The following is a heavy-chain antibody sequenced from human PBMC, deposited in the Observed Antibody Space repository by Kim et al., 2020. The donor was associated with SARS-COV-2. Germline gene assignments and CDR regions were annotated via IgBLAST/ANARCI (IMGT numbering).Heavy chain of an antibody. CDR3: VKSPPGYSGIWYRSIFED. J-gene: IGHJ4*01. CDR1: GFTFSSYS. V-gene: IGHV3-64D*09. D-gene: IGHD6-13*01. Sequence: GGSLRLSCSASGFTFSSYSMHWVRQAPGKGLEYVSAISNNGANTYYADSVKGRFTISRDNSKNTLYLQMSSLRPEDTALYYCVKSPPGYSGIWYRSIFEDWGQGTQVTVSS. CDR2: ISNNGANT.